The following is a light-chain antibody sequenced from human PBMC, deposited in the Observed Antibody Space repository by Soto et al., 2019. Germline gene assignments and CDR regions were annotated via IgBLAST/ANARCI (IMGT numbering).Light chain of an antibody. CDR3: QQYNNWRT. J-gene: IGKJ1*01. Sequence: EIVMTQSPATLSVSPGERAILSCRASQSVSSNLAWYQQKPGQAPRLLIYGASTRATGIPARFSGSGSGTEFTLTISSLQSEDFAVYYCQQYNNWRTFGQGTNVEIK. CDR2: GAS. V-gene: IGKV3-15*01. CDR1: QSVSSN.